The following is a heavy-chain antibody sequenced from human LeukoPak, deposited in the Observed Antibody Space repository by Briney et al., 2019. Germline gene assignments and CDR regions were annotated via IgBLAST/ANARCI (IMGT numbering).Heavy chain of an antibody. V-gene: IGHV3-11*04. CDR1: GFTFSDCY. J-gene: IGHJ4*02. Sequence: GGSLRLSCAASGFTFSDCYMSWIRQAPGKGLEWVSYISSSGNSIYYADSVKGRITISRDNAKNSLYLQMNSLRAEDTAVYYCARDRYYDSSGYSLYWGQGTLVTVSS. D-gene: IGHD3-22*01. CDR3: ARDRYYDSSGYSLY. CDR2: ISSSGNSI.